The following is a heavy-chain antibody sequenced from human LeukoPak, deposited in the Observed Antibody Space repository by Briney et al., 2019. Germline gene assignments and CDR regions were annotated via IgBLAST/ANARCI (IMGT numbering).Heavy chain of an antibody. V-gene: IGHV3-23*01. Sequence: GGSLRLSCAASGFTFSSYAMSWVRQAPGKGLEWVSAISGSGGSTYYADSVKCRFTISRDNSKNTLYLQMNSLRAEDTAVYYCAKDLSAAVAGYFDYWGQGTLVTVSS. CDR2: ISGSGGST. D-gene: IGHD6-19*01. CDR1: GFTFSSYA. J-gene: IGHJ4*02. CDR3: AKDLSAAVAGYFDY.